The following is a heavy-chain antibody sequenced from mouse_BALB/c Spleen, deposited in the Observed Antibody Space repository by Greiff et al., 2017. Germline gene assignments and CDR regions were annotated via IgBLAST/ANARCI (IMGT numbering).Heavy chain of an antibody. CDR1: GFTFSSYA. CDR3: ARGDDYYAMDY. J-gene: IGHJ4*01. V-gene: IGHV5-6-5*01. CDR2: ISSGGST. Sequence: EVTLMESGGGLVKPGGSLKLSCAASGFTFSSYAMSWVRQTPEKRLEWVASISSGGSTYYPDSVKGRFTISRDNARNILYLQMSSLRSEDTAMYYCARGDDYYAMDYWGQGTSVTVSS.